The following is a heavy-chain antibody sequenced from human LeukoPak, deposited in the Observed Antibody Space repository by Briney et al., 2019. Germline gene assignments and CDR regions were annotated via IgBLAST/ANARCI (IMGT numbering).Heavy chain of an antibody. CDR2: IYYSGST. Sequence: SETLSLTCIVSGGSISSSSYYWGWIRQHPGKGLEWIGYIYYSGSTYYNPSLKSRVTISVDTSKNQFSLKLSSVTAADTAVYYCARDQGYYYDSSGYNWFDPWGQGTLVTVSS. J-gene: IGHJ5*02. CDR1: GGSISSSSYY. CDR3: ARDQGYYYDSSGYNWFDP. V-gene: IGHV4-31*03. D-gene: IGHD3-22*01.